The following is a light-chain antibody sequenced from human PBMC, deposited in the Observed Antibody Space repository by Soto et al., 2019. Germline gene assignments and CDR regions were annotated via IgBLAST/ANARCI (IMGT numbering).Light chain of an antibody. Sequence: DIQMTQSPSTLSASVGDRVTITCRASQSISSWLAWYQQKPGKAPKLLIYKASSLESGVLSRFSGSGSGTEFTLTISSLQPDDFATYYCQQYNSYSQTFGQGTKVDI. J-gene: IGKJ1*01. V-gene: IGKV1-5*03. CDR3: QQYNSYSQT. CDR2: KAS. CDR1: QSISSW.